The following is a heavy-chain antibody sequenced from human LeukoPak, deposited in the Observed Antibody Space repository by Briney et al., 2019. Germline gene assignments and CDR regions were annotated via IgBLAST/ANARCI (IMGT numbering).Heavy chain of an antibody. CDR3: AVAGARYSDTGGLYAFDF. D-gene: IGHD2-8*02. CDR2: IYYSGSP. J-gene: IGHJ3*01. Sequence: SETLSLTCTVSGASISSGSYFWGWIRQPPGKGLEWIRTIYYSGSPYYNPSFKSRVTISVDASKNQFSLKLNSVTAADTAVYFCAVAGARYSDTGGLYAFDFWGRGTMVTVSS. CDR1: GASISSGSYF. V-gene: IGHV4-39*01.